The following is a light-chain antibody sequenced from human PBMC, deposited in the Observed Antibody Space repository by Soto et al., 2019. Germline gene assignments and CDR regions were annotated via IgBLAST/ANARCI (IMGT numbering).Light chain of an antibody. J-gene: IGKJ5*01. CDR3: QQQDDLPLA. V-gene: IGKV3-15*01. Sequence: EIVMTQSPATLSVSPRAIATLSCRAIRSISSRHLAWYQQKPGQAPMLLIYGASPRATGIPAGFSGSGSGTDFSLPLSSLQSEDFALYYCQQQDDLPLAFGQGTGLEI. CDR1: RSISSRH. CDR2: GAS.